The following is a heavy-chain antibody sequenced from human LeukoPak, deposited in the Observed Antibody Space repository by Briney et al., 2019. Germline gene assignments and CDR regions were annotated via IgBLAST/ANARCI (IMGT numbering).Heavy chain of an antibody. CDR2: INHSGST. CDR3: ARGRGYYDSSGYARGYFDY. CDR1: GGSVSGYY. J-gene: IGHJ4*03. V-gene: IGHV4-34*01. D-gene: IGHD3-22*01. Sequence: SETLSLTCAVYGGSVSGYYWSWIRQPPGKGLEWIGEINHSGSTNYNPSLKSRVTISVDTSKNQFSLKLSSVTAADTAVYYCARGRGYYDSSGYARGYFDYWGQGTLVTVSS.